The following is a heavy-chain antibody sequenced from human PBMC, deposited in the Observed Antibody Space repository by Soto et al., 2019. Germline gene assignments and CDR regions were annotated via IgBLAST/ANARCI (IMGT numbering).Heavy chain of an antibody. CDR1: GGTFSSYA. CDR2: IILIFGTA. D-gene: IGHD5-12*01. V-gene: IGHV1-69*12. Sequence: QVQLVQSGAEVKKPGSSVKVSCKASGGTFSSYAINWVRQAPGQGLEWMGGIILIFGTANYAQKFQGRVTITADESTSTAYMELTSLRSEDTAVYYCARSEGYSGYDLRRYSWFDPWGQGTLGTVSS. J-gene: IGHJ5*02. CDR3: ARSEGYSGYDLRRYSWFDP.